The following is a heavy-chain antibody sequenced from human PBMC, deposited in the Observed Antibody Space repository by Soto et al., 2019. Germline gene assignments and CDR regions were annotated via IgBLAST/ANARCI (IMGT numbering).Heavy chain of an antibody. D-gene: IGHD2-15*01. V-gene: IGHV3-23*01. CDR3: ALKWTFHSHY. CDR1: EFTFSGYA. Sequence: GRSLRLSWAGSEFTFSGYAMTLVRQPPGRGLEWVSVISTSADRPDYADSVKGRFTISRDNSKNMLYLHMISLRVEDTAIYYVALKWTFHSHYWGHGTPVTVSS. J-gene: IGHJ4*01. CDR2: ISTSADRP.